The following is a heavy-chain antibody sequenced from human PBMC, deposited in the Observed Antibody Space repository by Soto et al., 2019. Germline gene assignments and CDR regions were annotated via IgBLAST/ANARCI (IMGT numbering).Heavy chain of an antibody. V-gene: IGHV3-33*01. J-gene: IGHJ4*02. Sequence: QVQLVESGGGVVQPGRSLRLSCAASGFTFSSYGMHWVRQAPGKGLEWVAVIWYDGGNKYYADSVKGRFTISRDNSKNTLYLQMNRLRAEDTAVYFCARWGIAAGDYWGQGTLVTVSS. CDR2: IWYDGGNK. CDR3: ARWGIAAGDY. CDR1: GFTFSSYG. D-gene: IGHD6-13*01.